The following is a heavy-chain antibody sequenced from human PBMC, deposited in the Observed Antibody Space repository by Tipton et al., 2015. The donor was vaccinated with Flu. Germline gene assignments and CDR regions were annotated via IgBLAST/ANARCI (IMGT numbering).Heavy chain of an antibody. V-gene: IGHV3-30*18. CDR2: ISYDGSNK. J-gene: IGHJ2*01. Sequence: SLRLSCAASGFTFSSYGMHWVRQAPGKGLEWVAVISYDGSNKYYADSVKGRFTISRDNSKNTLYLQMNSLRAEDTAVYYCAKAAVAGTNWYFDLWGRGPLVTVSS. CDR1: GFTFSSYG. D-gene: IGHD6-19*01. CDR3: AKAAVAGTNWYFDL.